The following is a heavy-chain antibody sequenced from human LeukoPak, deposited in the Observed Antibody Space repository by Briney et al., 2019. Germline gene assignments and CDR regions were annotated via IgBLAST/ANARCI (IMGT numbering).Heavy chain of an antibody. D-gene: IGHD6-13*01. CDR3: ARGQQQLVPLGTHTPHYYYGMDV. V-gene: IGHV1-69*04. CDR2: IIPILGRA. J-gene: IGHJ6*02. Sequence: SVKVSCKASGGTFSSYAISWVRQAPGQGLEWMGRIIPILGRANYAQKFQGRVTITADKSTSTAYMELSSLRSEDTAVYYCARGQQQLVPLGTHTPHYYYGMDVWGQGTTVTVSS. CDR1: GGTFSSYA.